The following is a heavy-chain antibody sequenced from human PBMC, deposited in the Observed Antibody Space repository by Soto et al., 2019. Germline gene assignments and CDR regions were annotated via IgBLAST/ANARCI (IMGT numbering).Heavy chain of an antibody. CDR2: IYPGDSDT. Sequence: GESLKISCEGTGYSFTNYWIGWVRQMSGKGLEWMGIIYPGDSDTRYSPSFQGRVTISADKSISTAYLQWSSLKASDTAMYYCARPRRDGFNDAFDIWGQGTMVTVS. D-gene: IGHD5-12*01. V-gene: IGHV5-51*01. CDR1: GYSFTNYW. J-gene: IGHJ3*02. CDR3: ARPRRDGFNDAFDI.